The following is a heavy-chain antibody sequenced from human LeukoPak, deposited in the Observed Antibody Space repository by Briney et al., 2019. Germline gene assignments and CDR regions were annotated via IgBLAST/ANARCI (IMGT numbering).Heavy chain of an antibody. CDR2: IYPGDSET. CDR3: ARQGYSYGYYMDV. V-gene: IGHV5-51*01. CDR1: GYSFTSYW. D-gene: IGHD5-18*01. Sequence: GESLKISCKGSGYSFTSYWIGWVRQMPGKGLEWMGIIYPGDSETRYSPSFQGQVTISADKSISTAYLQWSSLKASDTAMYYCARQGYSYGYYMDVWGKGTTVTVSS. J-gene: IGHJ6*03.